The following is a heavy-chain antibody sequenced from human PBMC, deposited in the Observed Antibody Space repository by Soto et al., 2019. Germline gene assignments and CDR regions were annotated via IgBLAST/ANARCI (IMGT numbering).Heavy chain of an antibody. Sequence: EVQLVESGGGLVQPGGSLRLSCAASGFTFSDHYMDWVRQAPGKGLEWVGRTRNKANSYTTEYAASVKGRFTISRDDSKTSLYLQMNSLKTEDTAVYYCARAYDYGDYYYYYGMDVWGQGTTVTVSS. CDR2: TRNKANSYTT. V-gene: IGHV3-72*01. CDR3: ARAYDYGDYYYYYGMDV. J-gene: IGHJ6*02. D-gene: IGHD4-17*01. CDR1: GFTFSDHY.